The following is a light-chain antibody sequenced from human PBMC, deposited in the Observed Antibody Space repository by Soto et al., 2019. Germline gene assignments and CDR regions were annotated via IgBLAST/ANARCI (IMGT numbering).Light chain of an antibody. V-gene: IGLV2-8*01. CDR2: EIN. Sequence: QSALTQPPSASGSPGQSVTISCTGTSSDVGAYDHVSLYQQHPGKAPKLMIYEINKRPSGVPDRFSGSKSGNTASLTVSGLQAEDEADYYCSSFAGSNNFPYVFGTGTKGTVL. CDR3: SSFAGSNNFPYV. J-gene: IGLJ1*01. CDR1: SSDVGAYDH.